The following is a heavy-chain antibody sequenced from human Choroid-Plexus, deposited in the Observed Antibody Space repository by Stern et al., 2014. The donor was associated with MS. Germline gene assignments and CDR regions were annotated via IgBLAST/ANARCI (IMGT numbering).Heavy chain of an antibody. J-gene: IGHJ6*02. Sequence: QVQLVESGAEVKKPGASVKVSCKTSGYIFTGYYIHWVRQPPGQRLEWMAWINPNTGGTHYAQKFQGRVTMSRDTSISTAYVELSSLTSDDTAVYYCARDQRGITIFGVVTDYYYLGMDVWGQGTTVTVSS. CDR1: GYIFTGYY. CDR2: INPNTGGT. CDR3: ARDQRGITIFGVVTDYYYLGMDV. D-gene: IGHD3-3*01. V-gene: IGHV1-2*02.